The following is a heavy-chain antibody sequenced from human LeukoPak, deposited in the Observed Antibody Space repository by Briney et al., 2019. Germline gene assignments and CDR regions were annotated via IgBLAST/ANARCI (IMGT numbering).Heavy chain of an antibody. V-gene: IGHV4-30-4*01. CDR1: GGSISSGDYY. CDR2: IYYSGST. CDR3: ARDSRGYSYGYYFDY. Sequence: SQTLSLICTVSGGSISSGDYYWSWIRQPPGKGLEWIGYIYYSGSTYYNPSLKSRVTISVDTSKNQFSLKLSSVTAADTAVYYCARDSRGYSYGYYFDYWGQGTLVTVSS. J-gene: IGHJ4*02. D-gene: IGHD5-18*01.